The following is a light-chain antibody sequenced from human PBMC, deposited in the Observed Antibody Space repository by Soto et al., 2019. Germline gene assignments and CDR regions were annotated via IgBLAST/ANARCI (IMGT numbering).Light chain of an antibody. Sequence: QSALTQPASVSGSPGKSITISCTGTSSDVGSYNLVSWYQQHPGKAPKLMIYEGSKRPSGVSNRFSGSKSGNTASLTISGLQAEDEAEYYCCSYAGSSTYVVFGGGTKLTVL. J-gene: IGLJ2*01. CDR1: SSDVGSYNL. CDR2: EGS. CDR3: CSYAGSSTYVV. V-gene: IGLV2-23*01.